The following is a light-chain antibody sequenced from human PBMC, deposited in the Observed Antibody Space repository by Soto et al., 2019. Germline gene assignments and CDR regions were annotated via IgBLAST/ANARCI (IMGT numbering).Light chain of an antibody. V-gene: IGKV1-27*01. Sequence: DIQMTQSPSSLSASVGDRVTITCRASQGIANYLAWYQQKPGKVPKLLIYAASTLEPGVPSRFSGSGFGTDFTLSSSSLQPEDFATYYCQKYNGAPFTFGLGTKVDIK. CDR2: AAS. CDR1: QGIANY. CDR3: QKYNGAPFT. J-gene: IGKJ3*01.